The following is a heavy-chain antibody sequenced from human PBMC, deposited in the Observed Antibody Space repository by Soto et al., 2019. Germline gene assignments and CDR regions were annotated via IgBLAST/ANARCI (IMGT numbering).Heavy chain of an antibody. V-gene: IGHV1-8*01. Sequence: ASVTVSCKASGYTFTRYDINWVRQATGQGLEWMGWMNPNSGNTGYAQKFQGRVTMTRNTSISTAYMEVSSLRSEDTAVYYCARVPEGYKDYWGQGTLVTVSS. J-gene: IGHJ4*02. CDR2: MNPNSGNT. CDR1: GYTFTRYD. D-gene: IGHD1-20*01. CDR3: ARVPEGYKDY.